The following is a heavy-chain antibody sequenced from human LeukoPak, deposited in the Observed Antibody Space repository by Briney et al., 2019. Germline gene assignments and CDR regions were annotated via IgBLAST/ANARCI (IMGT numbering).Heavy chain of an antibody. CDR3: ARHYYDSSGYLHYYFDY. CDR1: GGSISSYY. J-gene: IGHJ4*02. Sequence: SETLSLTCTVSGGSISSYYWSWIRQPPGKGLEWIGYIYYSGSTNYNPSLKSRVTISVDTSKNQFSLKLSSVTAADTAVYYCARHYYDSSGYLHYYFDYWGQGTLVTVSS. D-gene: IGHD3-22*01. CDR2: IYYSGST. V-gene: IGHV4-59*01.